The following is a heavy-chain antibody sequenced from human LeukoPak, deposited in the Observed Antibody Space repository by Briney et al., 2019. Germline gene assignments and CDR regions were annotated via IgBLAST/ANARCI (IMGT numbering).Heavy chain of an antibody. Sequence: ASVKVSCKASGYTFTSYGIIWVRQAPGQGLEWMGWISAYSGNTNYAQNLQGRDTMTTDTSTSTAYMEVRSLGSDDTAVYYCARDYGSGSYRFDYWGQGTLVTVSS. CDR3: ARDYGSGSYRFDY. CDR1: GYTFTSYG. CDR2: ISAYSGNT. J-gene: IGHJ4*02. V-gene: IGHV1-18*01. D-gene: IGHD3-10*01.